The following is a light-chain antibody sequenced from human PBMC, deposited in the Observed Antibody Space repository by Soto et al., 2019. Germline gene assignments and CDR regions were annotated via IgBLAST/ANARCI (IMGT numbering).Light chain of an antibody. CDR2: LEGSGSY. J-gene: IGLJ3*02. CDR3: ETWDSNSRV. CDR1: SGHSSNI. Sequence: QSVLTKSSSASASLGSSVKLTCTLSSGHSSNIIAWHLQQPGKAPRYLMKLEGSGSYNKGSGVPDRFSGSSSGADRYLTISNLQFEDEADYYCETWDSNSRVFGGGTKLTVL. V-gene: IGLV4-60*02.